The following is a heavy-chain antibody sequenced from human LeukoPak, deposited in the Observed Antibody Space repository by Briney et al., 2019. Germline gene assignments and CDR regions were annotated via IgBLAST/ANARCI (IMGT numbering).Heavy chain of an antibody. V-gene: IGHV1-18*01. D-gene: IGHD2-15*01. J-gene: IGHJ4*02. CDR1: GYPFCRYG. Sequence: ASVKVSCKAFGYPFCRYGISWVRQAAGQGLEWVGWITSYNGNTKYAQQLQGRVTMTTDTSTGTAYMELRSLRSDDTAVYYCARDIVVVVAIPTYYFDYWGQGTLVTVSS. CDR3: ARDIVVVVAIPTYYFDY. CDR2: ITSYNGNT.